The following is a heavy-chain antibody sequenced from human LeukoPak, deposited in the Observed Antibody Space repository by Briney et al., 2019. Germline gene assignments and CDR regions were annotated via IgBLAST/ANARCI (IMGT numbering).Heavy chain of an antibody. V-gene: IGHV3-30*02. CDR1: GFTFSTYG. J-gene: IGHJ4*02. D-gene: IGHD3-16*01. CDR2: IRHDGSIK. Sequence: GGSLRLSCAASGFTFSTYGMYWVRQAPGKGLEWVAFIRHDGSIKNYADSVKGRSTISRDNSKNTLYLQMNSLRAEDTAVHYCAKDSLADIDYWGQGTLVTVSS. CDR3: AKDSLADIDY.